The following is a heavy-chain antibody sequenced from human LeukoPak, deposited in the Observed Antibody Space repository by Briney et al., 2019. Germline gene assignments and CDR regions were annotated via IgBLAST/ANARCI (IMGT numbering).Heavy chain of an antibody. CDR3: ATSGYYFEY. J-gene: IGHJ4*02. V-gene: IGHV3-48*03. CDR2: ISSSGSTI. CDR1: GFTFSSYE. Sequence: PGGSLRLSCAASGFTFSSYEMNWVRQAPGKGLEWLSYISSSGSTIYYADSVKGRFTTSRDNARNSLYLQMRSLRAEDTAVYYCATSGYYFEYWGQGTLVTVSS. D-gene: IGHD3-22*01.